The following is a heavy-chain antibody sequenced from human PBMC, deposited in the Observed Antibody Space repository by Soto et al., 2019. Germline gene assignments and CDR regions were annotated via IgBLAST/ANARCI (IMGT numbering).Heavy chain of an antibody. Sequence: SVKVSCKASGGTFSSYAISWVRQAPGQGLEWMGGIIPIFGTANYAQKFQGRVTITADKSTSTAYMELSSLRSEDTAVYYCARGEDIVALTPDHYYYGMDVWGQGTTVTV. CDR2: IIPIFGTA. CDR3: ARGEDIVALTPDHYYYGMDV. V-gene: IGHV1-69*06. J-gene: IGHJ6*02. CDR1: GGTFSSYA. D-gene: IGHD5-12*01.